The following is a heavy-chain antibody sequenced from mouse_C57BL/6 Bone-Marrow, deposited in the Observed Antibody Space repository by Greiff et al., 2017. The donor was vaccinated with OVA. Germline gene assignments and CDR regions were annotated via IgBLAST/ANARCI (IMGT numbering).Heavy chain of an antibody. Sequence: VQLQQSGPELVKPGASVKISCKASGYSFTGYYMNWVKQSPEQSLEWIGEINPSTGGTTYNEKFKGKATLTVDKSSSTAYMQLKNLTSEDSAVYYCARGDAMDYWGQGTSVTVSA. CDR1: GYSFTGYY. V-gene: IGHV1-42*01. CDR2: INPSTGGT. J-gene: IGHJ4*01. CDR3: ARGDAMDY.